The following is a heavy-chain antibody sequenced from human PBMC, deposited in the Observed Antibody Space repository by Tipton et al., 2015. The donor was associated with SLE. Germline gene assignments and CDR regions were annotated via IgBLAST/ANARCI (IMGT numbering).Heavy chain of an antibody. Sequence: LRLSCTVSGYSISSGYYWGWIRQPPGKGLEWIGSIYHSGSTYYNPSLKSRVTISVDTSKNQFSLKMTSVTAADTAVYYCARIGGAGDLYYYYMDVWGKGTTVTVSS. J-gene: IGHJ6*03. CDR1: GYSISSGYY. D-gene: IGHD7-27*01. CDR2: IYHSGST. V-gene: IGHV4-38-2*02. CDR3: ARIGGAGDLYYYYMDV.